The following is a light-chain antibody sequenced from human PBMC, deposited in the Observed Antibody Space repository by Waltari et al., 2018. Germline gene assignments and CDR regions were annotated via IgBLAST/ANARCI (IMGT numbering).Light chain of an antibody. CDR3: QQFINYPLT. J-gene: IGKJ3*01. Sequence: AIQLTQSPSSLSASVGHRITITCRASQDIASALAWYVQKPGNAPQLLIYDASTVESGVPSRFSGSGSGTDFTLSISGLQPEDFATYYCQQFINYPLTFGPGTTVDIK. V-gene: IGKV1D-13*01. CDR2: DAS. CDR1: QDIASA.